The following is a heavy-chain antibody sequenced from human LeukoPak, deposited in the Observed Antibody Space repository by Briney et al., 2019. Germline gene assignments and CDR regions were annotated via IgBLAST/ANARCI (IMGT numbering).Heavy chain of an antibody. J-gene: IGHJ4*02. CDR2: ISGSGGST. CDR1: GFTFSSYA. V-gene: IGHV3-23*01. Sequence: PGGSLRLSCAASGFTFSSYAMSWVRQAPGKGLEWVSAISGSGGSTYYADSVRGRFTISRDNSKNTLYVQMNSLRAEDTAVYYCAKDSMIVELTRWGQGTLVTVSS. D-gene: IGHD3-22*01. CDR3: AKDSMIVELTR.